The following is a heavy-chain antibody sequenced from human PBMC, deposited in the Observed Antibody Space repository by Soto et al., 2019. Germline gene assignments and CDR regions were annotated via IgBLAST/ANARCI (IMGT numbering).Heavy chain of an antibody. CDR1: GFTFSSYW. V-gene: IGHV3-74*01. Sequence: EVQLVESGGGLVQPGGSLRLSCAASGFTFSSYWMHWVRQAPGKGLVWVSRINSDGSSTSYAESVKGRFTISRDNAKNTVDLQMNSLRAEEPAVYYCASPYMYSSGLYFYGMDVWGQGTTVTVSS. CDR3: ASPYMYSSGLYFYGMDV. J-gene: IGHJ6*02. D-gene: IGHD6-19*01. CDR2: INSDGSST.